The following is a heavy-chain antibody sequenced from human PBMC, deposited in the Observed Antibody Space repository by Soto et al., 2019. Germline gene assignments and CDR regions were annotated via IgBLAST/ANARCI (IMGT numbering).Heavy chain of an antibody. D-gene: IGHD1-26*01. J-gene: IGHJ4*02. Sequence: QVQLVESGGGVVQPGRSLRLSCAASGFTFSSYGMHWVRQAPGTGLEWVAVIWYDGSNKYYADSVKGRFTISRDKSKNKLYLQMNSMRAEDTAVYYCARDPNSGSYPQDYWGQGTLVTVSS. V-gene: IGHV3-33*01. CDR3: ARDPNSGSYPQDY. CDR2: IWYDGSNK. CDR1: GFTFSSYG.